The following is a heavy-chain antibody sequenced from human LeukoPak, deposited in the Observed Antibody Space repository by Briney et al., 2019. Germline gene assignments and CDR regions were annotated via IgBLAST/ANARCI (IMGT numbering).Heavy chain of an antibody. J-gene: IGHJ4*02. V-gene: IGHV4-38-2*02. CDR1: GYSINSGYH. Sequence: SETLSLTCIVSGYSINSGYHWGWIRQPPGKGLEWIGGIIHSGSTYYNPSLKSRVTISIDPSKNQFSLKLSPVTAADTAVYYCARHYLYDTSGDGTYYFDYWGQGTLVTVSS. CDR2: IIHSGST. CDR3: ARHYLYDTSGDGTYYFDY. D-gene: IGHD3-22*01.